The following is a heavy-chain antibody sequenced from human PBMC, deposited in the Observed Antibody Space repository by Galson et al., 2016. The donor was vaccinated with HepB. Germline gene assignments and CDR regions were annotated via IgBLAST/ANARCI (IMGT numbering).Heavy chain of an antibody. J-gene: IGHJ4*02. CDR2: ISYDGSNK. CDR3: AKEAAPTVKSGSDVDY. V-gene: IGHV3-30*18. CDR1: GFTFSSYW. D-gene: IGHD2-21*01. Sequence: SLRLSCAASGFTFSSYWMHWVRQAPGKGLEWVAVISYDGSNKFYADSVKGRFTISRDNSKNTLYLQMNSLRDEDTAVYYCAKEAAPTVKSGSDVDYWGQGTLVTVSS.